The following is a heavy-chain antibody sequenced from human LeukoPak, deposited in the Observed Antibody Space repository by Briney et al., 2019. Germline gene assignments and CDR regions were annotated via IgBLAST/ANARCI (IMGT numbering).Heavy chain of an antibody. D-gene: IGHD6-19*01. V-gene: IGHV3-64*01. CDR3: ARVPFSSAWYDY. CDR2: ISSNGGST. J-gene: IGHJ4*02. Sequence: GGSLRLSCAASGLIFSNYGMHWVRQAPGRGLEFVSRISSNGGSTYYANSLKGRFTISRDNSKNTVYLQMASLRPEDMAVYYCARVPFSSAWYDYWGQGTLVTVSS. CDR1: GLIFSNYG.